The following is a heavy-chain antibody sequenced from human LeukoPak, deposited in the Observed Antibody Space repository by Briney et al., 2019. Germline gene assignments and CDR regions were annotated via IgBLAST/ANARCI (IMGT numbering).Heavy chain of an antibody. CDR3: ATGSTGNVDAFDI. J-gene: IGHJ3*02. Sequence: ASVKVSCKASGYTFTSYDINWVRQATGQGLEWMGWMNPNSGNTGYAQKFQGRVTITRNTSISTAYMELSSLRSEDTAVYYCATGSTGNVDAFDIWGQGTMVTVSS. CDR2: MNPNSGNT. CDR1: GYTFTSYD. V-gene: IGHV1-8*03.